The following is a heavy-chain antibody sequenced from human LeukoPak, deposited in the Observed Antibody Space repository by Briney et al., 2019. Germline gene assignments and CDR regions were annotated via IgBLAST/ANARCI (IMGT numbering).Heavy chain of an antibody. CDR3: ARRAGEYSHPYDY. D-gene: IGHD4-17*01. V-gene: IGHV3-23*05. CDR2: IYSGGNT. Sequence: GGSLRLSCAASGFTFSSYAMSWVRQAPGKGLEWVSFIYSGGNTHYSDSVKGRFTISRDNSKNTLYLQMNSLRADDTAVYYCARRAGEYSHPYDYWGQGTLVTVSS. CDR1: GFTFSSYA. J-gene: IGHJ4*02.